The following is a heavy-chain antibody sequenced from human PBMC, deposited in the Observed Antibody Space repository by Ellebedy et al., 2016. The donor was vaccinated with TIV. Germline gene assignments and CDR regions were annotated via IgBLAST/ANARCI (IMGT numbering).Heavy chain of an antibody. J-gene: IGHJ4*02. D-gene: IGHD5-18*01. Sequence: GGSLRLXXAASGFTFSSYGMHWVRQAPGKGLEWVAVISYDGSNKYYADSVKGRFTISRDNSKNTLYLQMNSLRAEDTAVYYCAKGRVVDTAMVRSPFDYWGQGTLVTVSS. V-gene: IGHV3-30*18. CDR3: AKGRVVDTAMVRSPFDY. CDR1: GFTFSSYG. CDR2: ISYDGSNK.